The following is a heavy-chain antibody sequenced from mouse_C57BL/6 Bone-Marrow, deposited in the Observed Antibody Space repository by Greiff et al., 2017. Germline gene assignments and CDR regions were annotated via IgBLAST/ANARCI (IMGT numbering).Heavy chain of an antibody. J-gene: IGHJ1*03. D-gene: IGHD1-1*01. CDR3: ARDYGSSYWYFDV. CDR2: IYPGDGDT. Sequence: QVQLQQSGAELVKPGASVKISCKASGYAFSSYWMNWVKHRPGKGLEWIGQIYPGDGDTNYNGQFKGKATLTADKSSSTAYMQLSSLTAEYSAVYFSARDYGSSYWYFDVWGTGTTVTVSS. V-gene: IGHV1-80*01. CDR1: GYAFSSYW.